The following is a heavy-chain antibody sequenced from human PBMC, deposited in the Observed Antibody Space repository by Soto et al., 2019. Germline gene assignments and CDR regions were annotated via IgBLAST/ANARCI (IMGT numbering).Heavy chain of an antibody. J-gene: IGHJ5*02. Sequence: PSETLSLTCTASGASISSGDSFWSWIRQPPGKGLEWIAYIYSSGSTYYNPSLKRRVAISIDTPKNQFSLNLSSLTAADTAVYYCASLNLSFDPWGQGTLVTVSS. CDR1: GASISSGDSF. CDR3: ASLNLSFDP. V-gene: IGHV4-30-4*01. CDR2: IYSSGST.